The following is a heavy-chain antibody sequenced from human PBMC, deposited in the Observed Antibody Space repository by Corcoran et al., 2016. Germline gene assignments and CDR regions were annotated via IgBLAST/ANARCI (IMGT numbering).Heavy chain of an antibody. CDR2: INPSGGRT. CDR1: GYTFTSYY. V-gene: IGHV1-46*01. Sequence: QVQLVQSGAEVKKPGASVKVSCKASGYTFTSYYMHWVRQAPGQGLEWMGIINPSGGRTSYAQKFQGRVTMTRDTSTSTVYMELSSLRSEDTAVYYCARGGRGSNYYDSSGYWGYWGQGTLVTVSS. J-gene: IGHJ4*02. D-gene: IGHD3-22*01. CDR3: ARGGRGSNYYDSSGYWGY.